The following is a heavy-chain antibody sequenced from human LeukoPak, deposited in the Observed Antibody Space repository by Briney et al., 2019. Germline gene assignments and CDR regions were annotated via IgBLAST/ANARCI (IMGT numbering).Heavy chain of an antibody. CDR1: GFTFSGYS. Sequence: GESLRLSCAASGFTFSGYSMNWVRQAPGKGLEWVSYIDGSGDTIYYADSVKGRFTISRDNAKNSLDLQMNSLRDEDTAVYYCSRRFDCWGQGTLVTVSS. V-gene: IGHV3-48*02. J-gene: IGHJ4*02. CDR3: SRRFDC. CDR2: IDGSGDTI.